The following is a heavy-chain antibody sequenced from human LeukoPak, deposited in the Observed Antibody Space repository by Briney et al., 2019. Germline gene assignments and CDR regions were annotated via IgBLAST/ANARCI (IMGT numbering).Heavy chain of an antibody. V-gene: IGHV5-51*01. Sequence: GESLKISCKGSGYNFTSHWIGWVRQMPGKGLEWMGIIYPGDSDSRQSPSLRGQVTISADKSINTAYLQWNSLKASDTATYYCARGHHVVVATATWASDAFDLWGQGTMVTVSS. D-gene: IGHD2-21*02. CDR1: GYNFTSHW. CDR3: ARGHHVVVATATWASDAFDL. CDR2: IYPGDSDS. J-gene: IGHJ3*01.